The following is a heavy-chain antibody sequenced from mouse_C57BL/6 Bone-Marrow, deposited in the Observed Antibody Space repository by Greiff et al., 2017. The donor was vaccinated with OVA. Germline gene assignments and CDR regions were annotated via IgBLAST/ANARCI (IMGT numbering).Heavy chain of an antibody. CDR2: ISNGGGST. V-gene: IGHV5-12*01. CDR1: GFTFSDYY. CDR3: ASDPWFAY. Sequence: EVQGVESGGGLVQPGGSLKLSCAASGFTFSDYYMYWVRQTPEKRLEWVAYISNGGGSTYYPDTVNGRFTISRDKAKNTLYLQMSRLKSEDTAMYYCASDPWFAYWGQGTLVTGSA. J-gene: IGHJ3*01.